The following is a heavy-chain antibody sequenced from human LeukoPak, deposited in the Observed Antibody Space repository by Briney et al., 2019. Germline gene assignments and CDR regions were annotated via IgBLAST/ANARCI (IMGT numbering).Heavy chain of an antibody. D-gene: IGHD5-12*01. Sequence: PGGSLRLSCAASGFTFSSYAMSWVRQAPGKGLEWVSAISGSGGSAYYADSVKGRFTISRDNSKNTLYLQMNSRRAEDTAVYYCAKWSDYEEYFDYWGQGTLVTVSS. CDR2: ISGSGGSA. CDR3: AKWSDYEEYFDY. CDR1: GFTFSSYA. J-gene: IGHJ4*02. V-gene: IGHV3-23*01.